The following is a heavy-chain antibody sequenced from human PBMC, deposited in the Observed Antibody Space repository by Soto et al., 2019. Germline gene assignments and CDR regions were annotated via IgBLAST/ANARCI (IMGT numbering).Heavy chain of an antibody. J-gene: IGHJ4*02. CDR3: ARDRTMIVVVPPGPLDY. V-gene: IGHV4-30-4*01. Sequence: PSETLSLTCTVSGVSISSGGHYWSWIRQTPGKGLEWVGYIQVSGDTFYNPSLEGRVSMSVDTSNNQFSLDLTSVTAADTAVYYCARDRTMIVVVPPGPLDYWGQGTLVTVSS. D-gene: IGHD3-22*01. CDR2: IQVSGDT. CDR1: GVSISSGGHY.